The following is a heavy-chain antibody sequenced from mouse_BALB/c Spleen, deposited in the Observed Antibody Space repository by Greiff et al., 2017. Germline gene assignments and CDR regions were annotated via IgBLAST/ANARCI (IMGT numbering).Heavy chain of an antibody. D-gene: IGHD4-1*01. J-gene: IGHJ3*01. Sequence: EVQLVESGGGLVKPGGSLKLSCAASGFTFSDYYMYWVRQTPEKRLEWVATISDGGSYTYYPDSVKGRFTISRDNAKNNLYLQMSSLKSEDTAMYYCARVTGTGFAYWGQGTLVTVSA. CDR2: ISDGGSYT. CDR3: ARVTGTGFAY. CDR1: GFTFSDYY. V-gene: IGHV5-4*02.